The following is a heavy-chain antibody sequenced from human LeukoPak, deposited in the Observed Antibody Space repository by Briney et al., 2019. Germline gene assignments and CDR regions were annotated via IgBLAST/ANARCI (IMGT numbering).Heavy chain of an antibody. Sequence: SETLSLTCDVSGGSVTSTNXXTXVRQPPGKGLEWIGEVHLDGRTNYNPSLKSRIIMSVDLPENHISLKLTSVTAADTAVYYCAREGGFYRPLDYSGQGTLVTVSS. CDR1: GGSVTSTNX. V-gene: IGHV4-4*02. D-gene: IGHD3-3*01. CDR2: VHLDGRT. J-gene: IGHJ4*02. CDR3: AREGGFYRPLDY.